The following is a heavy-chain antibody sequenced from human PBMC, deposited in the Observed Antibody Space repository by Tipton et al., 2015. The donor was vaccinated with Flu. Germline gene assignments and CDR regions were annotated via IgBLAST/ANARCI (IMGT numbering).Heavy chain of an antibody. CDR2: IHRSGNT. V-gene: IGHV4-38-2*01. D-gene: IGHD3-10*01. CDR1: GDSIGSRYY. J-gene: IGHJ4*02. CDR3: ARLTYYYGSGTSDS. Sequence: TLSLTCSVSGDSIGSRYYWGWIRQPPGKGLEWIGNIHRSGNTYHNPSLKSRVTISADTWKTQFSLKLSSVTAADTAVYYCARLTYYYGSGTSDSWGQGTLVTVSS.